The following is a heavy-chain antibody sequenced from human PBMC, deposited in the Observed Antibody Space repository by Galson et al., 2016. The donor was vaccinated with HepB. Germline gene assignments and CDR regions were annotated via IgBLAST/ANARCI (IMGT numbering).Heavy chain of an antibody. V-gene: IGHV3-30*04. J-gene: IGHJ4*02. CDR1: GFSFNTYS. CDR2: ITSDGDKP. CDR3: ARDPMGWGSGSYSSFDY. Sequence: SLRLSCAASGFSFNTYSMHWVRQAPGKGLEWVATITSDGDKPSYADSVRGRFTISRDNSNNTMYLQMNSLRPEDTSVYYCARDPMGWGSGSYSSFDYWGQGTLVAVSS. D-gene: IGHD1-26*01.